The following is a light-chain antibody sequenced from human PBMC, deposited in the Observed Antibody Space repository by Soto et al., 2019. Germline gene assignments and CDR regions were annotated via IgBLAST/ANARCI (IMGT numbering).Light chain of an antibody. CDR2: AAS. Sequence: EIVLTQSPGTLSLSPGERATLSCSASQSVSSSYLAWYQQKPGQAPRLLIYAASIRATDIPDRFSGSGSGTDFTLTISRLEPEDFAVFYCQQYGSSSITFGQGTRLEIK. V-gene: IGKV3-20*01. CDR3: QQYGSSSIT. CDR1: QSVSSSY. J-gene: IGKJ5*01.